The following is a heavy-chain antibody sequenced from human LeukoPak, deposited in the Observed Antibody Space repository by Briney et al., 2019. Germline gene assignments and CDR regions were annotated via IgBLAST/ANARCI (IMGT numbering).Heavy chain of an antibody. D-gene: IGHD2-2*02. Sequence: RAGGSLRLSCAASGFSFDDYAMSWVRQAPGKGLEWVSGINWNSGSIGYADSVKGRFTISRDNAKDSLYLQMNSLRAEDTAVYHCGRGFSIVPAGIPDYWGLGTLVTVSS. CDR1: GFSFDDYA. V-gene: IGHV3-20*01. J-gene: IGHJ4*02. CDR3: GRGFSIVPAGIPDY. CDR2: INWNSGSI.